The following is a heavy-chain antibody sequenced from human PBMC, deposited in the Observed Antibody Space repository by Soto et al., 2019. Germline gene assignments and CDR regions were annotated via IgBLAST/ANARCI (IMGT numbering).Heavy chain of an antibody. D-gene: IGHD6-25*01. Sequence: ASVKVSCKASGSTFTSYYMHWVRQAPGQGLEWMGIINPSGGSTSYAQKFQGRVTMTRDTSTSTVYMELRSLRSEDTAVYYCTTPIGTASWLDPWGQRTLVTASS. CDR2: INPSGGST. CDR1: GSTFTSYY. J-gene: IGHJ5*02. V-gene: IGHV1-46*01. CDR3: TTPIGTASWLDP.